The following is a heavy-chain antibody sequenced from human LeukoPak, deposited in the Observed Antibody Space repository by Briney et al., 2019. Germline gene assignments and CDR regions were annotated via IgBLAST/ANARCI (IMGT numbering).Heavy chain of an antibody. CDR1: GFTFSSYA. Sequence: GGSLRLSCAASGFTFSSYAMHWVRQAPGKGLEGVAVISYDGSNKYYADSVKGRFTISRDNSKNTLYLQMNSLRAEDTAVYYCARYCSSTSCYGAFDIWGQGTMVTVSS. CDR3: ARYCSSTSCYGAFDI. CDR2: ISYDGSNK. D-gene: IGHD2-2*01. V-gene: IGHV3-30-3*01. J-gene: IGHJ3*02.